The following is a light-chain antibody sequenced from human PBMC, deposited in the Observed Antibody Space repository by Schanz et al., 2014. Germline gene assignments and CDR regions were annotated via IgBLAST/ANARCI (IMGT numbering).Light chain of an antibody. CDR1: SSNLGTET. Sequence: QSALTQPPSASGTPGQTVTISCSGSSSNLGTETVNWYQHLPGTAPKLLIYRNNQRPSGVPDRFSGTKSGTSASLAISGLQSEDEGDYHCAGWDDSLNGLYVFGTGTKLTVL. CDR2: RNN. CDR3: AGWDDSLNGLYV. V-gene: IGLV1-44*01. J-gene: IGLJ1*01.